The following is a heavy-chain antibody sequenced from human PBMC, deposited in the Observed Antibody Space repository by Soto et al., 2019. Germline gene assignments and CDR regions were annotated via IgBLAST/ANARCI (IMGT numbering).Heavy chain of an antibody. CDR3: AMYITVIRGVIIAVAYYYAIDI. D-gene: IGHD3-10*01. CDR1: GFTFSSYA. V-gene: IGHV3-30*04. Sequence: GGSLRLSCAASGFTFSSYAMHWVRQAPGKGLEWVAVISYDGSNKYYADSVKGRFTISRDNSKNTLYLQMNSLRAEDTAVYYCAMYITVIRGVIIAVAYYYAIDIWGQGTTVTVSS. J-gene: IGHJ6*02. CDR2: ISYDGSNK.